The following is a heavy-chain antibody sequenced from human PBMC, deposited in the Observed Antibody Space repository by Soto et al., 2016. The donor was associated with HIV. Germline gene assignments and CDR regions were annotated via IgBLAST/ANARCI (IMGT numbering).Heavy chain of an antibody. J-gene: IGHJ6*02. CDR1: GGSISGSSYY. V-gene: IGHV4-39*01. D-gene: IGHD3-10*01. CDR2: LSYSGDT. Sequence: QLQLQESGPRLVKPSEDVSLTCFVSGGSISGSSYYWDWIRQSPGRGLEWIGSLSYSGDTYYNPSLESRVNIFADMSRNQFSLRLTSVTAADAAVYYCARPGHGSKLFLYGMDVWGQGXTVTVSS. CDR3: ARPGHGSKLFLYGMDV.